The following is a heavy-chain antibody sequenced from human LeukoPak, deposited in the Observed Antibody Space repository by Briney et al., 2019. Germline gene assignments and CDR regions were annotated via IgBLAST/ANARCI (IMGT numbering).Heavy chain of an antibody. D-gene: IGHD3-3*01. Sequence: GGSLRLSCAASGFTVSSNYMSWVRQAPGKGLEWGSVIYSGGSTYYADSVKGRFTISRDNSKNTLYLQMNSLRAEDTAVYYCARGRLLEWLFFDYWGQGTLVTVSS. CDR1: GFTVSSNY. CDR2: IYSGGST. CDR3: ARGRLLEWLFFDY. V-gene: IGHV3-53*01. J-gene: IGHJ4*02.